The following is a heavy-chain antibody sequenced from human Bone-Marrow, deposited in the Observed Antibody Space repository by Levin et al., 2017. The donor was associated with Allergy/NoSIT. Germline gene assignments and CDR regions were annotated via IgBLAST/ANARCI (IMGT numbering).Heavy chain of an antibody. V-gene: IGHV3-53*01. CDR1: GFTVSDNY. D-gene: IGHD6-13*01. Sequence: PGGSLRLSCAASGFTVSDNYMSWVRQAPGKGLEWVSVINSGGSTYYADSVKGRFTISRDNSKNTLDLQMNSLRAEDTAVYYCARDSSSWYRAFEIWGQGTMVTVSS. CDR2: INSGGST. CDR3: ARDSSSWYRAFEI. J-gene: IGHJ3*02.